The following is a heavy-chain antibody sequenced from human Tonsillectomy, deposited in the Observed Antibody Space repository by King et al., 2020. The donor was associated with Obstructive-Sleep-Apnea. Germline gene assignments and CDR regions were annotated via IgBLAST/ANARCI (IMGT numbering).Heavy chain of an antibody. CDR3: AKRVDTAMVFDY. D-gene: IGHD5-18*01. CDR1: GFTFSNYA. V-gene: IGHV3-23*04. Sequence: VQLVESGGGLVQPGGSLRLSCAASGFTFSNYAMSWVRQAPGKGLEGVSAINTDGGTTYYADSVKGRFTISRDNSKHTLYLQMNSLRAEDTAVYYCAKRVDTAMVFDYWGQGTLVTVSS. CDR2: INTDGGTT. J-gene: IGHJ4*02.